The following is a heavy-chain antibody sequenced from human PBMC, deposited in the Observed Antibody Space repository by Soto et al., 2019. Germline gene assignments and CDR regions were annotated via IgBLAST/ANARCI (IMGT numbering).Heavy chain of an antibody. J-gene: IGHJ6*03. CDR2: INPSGGST. Sequence: ASVKVSCKASGYTFTSYYMHWVRQAPGQGLEWMGIINPSGGSTTYAQKFQGRVTMTRNTSTSTVYMELSSLRSEDTAVYYCARVGVVVAATRGVIGYYYYYMDVWGKGTTVTVSS. CDR1: GYTFTSYY. D-gene: IGHD2-15*01. CDR3: ARVGVVVAATRGVIGYYYYYMDV. V-gene: IGHV1-46*03.